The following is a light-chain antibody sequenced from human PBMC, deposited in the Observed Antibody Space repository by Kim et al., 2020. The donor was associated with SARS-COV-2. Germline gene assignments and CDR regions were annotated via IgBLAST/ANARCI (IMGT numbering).Light chain of an antibody. J-gene: IGKJ1*01. CDR1: QSVSSTY. V-gene: IGKV3-20*01. Sequence: LTPGETATLAGRASQSVSSTYLAWYQQKPGQAPRLLIYGASSRATGIPDRFSGSGSGTDFTLTISRLEPEDIAVYYCQQYGSSPWTFGQGTKLEI. CDR2: GAS. CDR3: QQYGSSPWT.